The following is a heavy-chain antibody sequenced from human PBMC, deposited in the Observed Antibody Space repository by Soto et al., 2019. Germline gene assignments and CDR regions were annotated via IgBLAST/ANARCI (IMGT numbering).Heavy chain of an antibody. CDR1: GGSISSSNW. Sequence: SETLSLTCAVSGGSISSSNWWSWVRQPPGKGLEWIGEIYHSGSTNYNPSLKSRVTISVDKSKNQVSLKLSSVTAADTAVYYCARESIAAAGNFDYWGQGTLVTVSS. CDR3: ARESIAAAGNFDY. CDR2: IYHSGST. D-gene: IGHD6-13*01. J-gene: IGHJ4*02. V-gene: IGHV4-4*02.